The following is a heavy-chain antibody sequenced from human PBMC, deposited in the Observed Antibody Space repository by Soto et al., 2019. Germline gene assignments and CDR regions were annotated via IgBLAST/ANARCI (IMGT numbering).Heavy chain of an antibody. J-gene: IGHJ5*02. V-gene: IGHV1-69*13. Sequence: AVKVSCKACGGTFSSYAISWVRQAPGQGLEWMGGIIPIFGTANYAQKFQGRVTITADESTSTAYMELSSLRSEDTAVYYCARGGCSSTSCYFWFDPWGQGTLVTVSS. CDR2: IIPIFGTA. D-gene: IGHD2-2*01. CDR1: GGTFSSYA. CDR3: ARGGCSSTSCYFWFDP.